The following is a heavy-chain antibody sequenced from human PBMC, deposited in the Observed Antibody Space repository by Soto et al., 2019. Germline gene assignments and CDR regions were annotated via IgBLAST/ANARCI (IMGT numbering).Heavy chain of an antibody. CDR1: GGTFSSYT. CDR3: ARDRTGSGNY. Sequence: QVQLVQSGAEVKKPGSSVKVSCKASGGTFSSYTISWVRQDPGQGHEWMGRIIPILGIANYAQKFQGRVTITADKSTSTAYMELSSLRSEDTAVYYCARDRTGSGNYWGQGTLVTVSS. J-gene: IGHJ4*02. V-gene: IGHV1-69*08. CDR2: IIPILGIA. D-gene: IGHD3-10*01.